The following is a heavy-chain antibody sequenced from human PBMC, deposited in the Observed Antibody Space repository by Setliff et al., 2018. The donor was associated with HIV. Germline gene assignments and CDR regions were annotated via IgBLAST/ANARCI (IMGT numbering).Heavy chain of an antibody. V-gene: IGHV1-46*01. Sequence: ASVKVSCKASGYTFTSFFIQWVRQTPGQGLEWMGIIYPSDGATTYAGNFQDRVTMTSDTSTSTVYMELSSLGSEDTAIYYCAREYHVGTEGPRLANYFDFWGQGTLVTVSS. CDR1: GYTFTSFF. CDR2: IYPSDGAT. J-gene: IGHJ4*02. CDR3: AREYHVGTEGPRLANYFDF. D-gene: IGHD6-19*01.